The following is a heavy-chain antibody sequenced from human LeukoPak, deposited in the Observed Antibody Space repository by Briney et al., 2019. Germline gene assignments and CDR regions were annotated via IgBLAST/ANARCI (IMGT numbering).Heavy chain of an antibody. CDR3: ARSPPGWYYDNSGQYYFDT. CDR1: GGSISGYY. Sequence: SETLSLTCTVSGGSISGYYWSWIRQSPGKRLEWIAYISFTGNTNYNPSLKSRVTISLDTSKIHFSLTLSSLTAADTAVYYCARSPPGWYYDNSGQYYFDTWGQGALVTVSS. D-gene: IGHD3-22*01. J-gene: IGHJ4*02. CDR2: ISFTGNT. V-gene: IGHV4-59*08.